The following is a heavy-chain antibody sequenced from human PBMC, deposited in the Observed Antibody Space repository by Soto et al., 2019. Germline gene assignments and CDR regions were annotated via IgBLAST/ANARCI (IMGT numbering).Heavy chain of an antibody. Sequence: EVQLLESGGGLVQPGGSLRLSCVASGCAFSGYVMTWVRQAPGKGLDWLSSISGSGDRTFYADSVKGRFTISRDTSKNMLYLQMNSLRAEDTAVYYCAKIGVMNSLDMWFASWGQGTLVTVSA. CDR2: ISGSGDRT. CDR1: GCAFSGYV. D-gene: IGHD2-21*01. CDR3: AKIGVMNSLDMWFAS. V-gene: IGHV3-23*01. J-gene: IGHJ5*01.